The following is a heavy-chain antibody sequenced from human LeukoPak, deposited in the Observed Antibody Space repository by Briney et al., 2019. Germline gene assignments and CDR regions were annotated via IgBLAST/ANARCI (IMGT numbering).Heavy chain of an antibody. CDR1: GGSISTYY. Sequence: SETPSLTCTVSGGSISTYYWSWIRQPPGKGLDWIGYIYYSGSTNYNPSLKSRVTISLDTSKNQFSLRLSSVTAADTAVYYCARSYDSRGYYYYGMDVWGQGTTVTVSS. J-gene: IGHJ6*02. CDR2: IYYSGST. V-gene: IGHV4-59*01. CDR3: ARSYDSRGYYYYGMDV. D-gene: IGHD3-22*01.